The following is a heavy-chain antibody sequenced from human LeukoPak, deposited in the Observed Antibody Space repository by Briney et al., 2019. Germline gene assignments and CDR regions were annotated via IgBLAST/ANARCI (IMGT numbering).Heavy chain of an antibody. Sequence: PSETLSLTCTVSGGSISSGSYCWSWIRQPAGKGLEEIGHICTSGSTNYNPSLKSRVTISVDTSKNQFSLKLSSVTAADTAVYYCARHYSYRRIVVSLRTYYFDYWGQGTLVTVSS. CDR1: GGSISSGSYC. CDR3: ARHYSYRRIVVSLRTYYFDY. CDR2: ICTSGST. D-gene: IGHD3-22*01. V-gene: IGHV4-61*09. J-gene: IGHJ4*02.